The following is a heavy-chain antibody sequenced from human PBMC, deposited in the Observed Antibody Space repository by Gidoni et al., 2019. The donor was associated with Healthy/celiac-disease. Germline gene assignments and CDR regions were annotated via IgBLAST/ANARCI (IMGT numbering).Heavy chain of an antibody. CDR1: GYTFTSYG. CDR2: ISAYNGNT. J-gene: IGHJ2*01. D-gene: IGHD4-17*01. V-gene: IGHV1-18*01. CDR3: ATLYGTRNWYFDL. Sequence: QVQLVQSGAEVKKPGASVKVSCKASGYTFTSYGISWVRQAPGQGIEWLGWISAYNGNTNYEQKLQGRFTMTTDTSTSTAYMELRSLRSDDTAVYYFATLYGTRNWYFDLWGRGTLVTVSS.